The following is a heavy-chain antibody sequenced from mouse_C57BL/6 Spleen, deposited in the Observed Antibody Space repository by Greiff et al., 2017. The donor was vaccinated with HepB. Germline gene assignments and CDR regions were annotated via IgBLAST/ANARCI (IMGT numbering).Heavy chain of an antibody. CDR3: ARSGGYFDY. J-gene: IGHJ2*01. CDR2: INPGSGGT. CDR1: GYAFTNYL. Sequence: VQLQQSGAELVRPGTSVKVSCKASGYAFTNYLIEWVKQRPGQGLEWIGVINPGSGGTNYNEKFKGKATLTADKSSSTAYMQLSSLTSEDSAVYFCARSGGYFDYWGQGTTLTVSS. V-gene: IGHV1-54*01.